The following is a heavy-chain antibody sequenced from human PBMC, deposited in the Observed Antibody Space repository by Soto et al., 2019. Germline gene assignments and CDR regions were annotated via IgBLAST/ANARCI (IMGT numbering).Heavy chain of an antibody. D-gene: IGHD3-10*01. V-gene: IGHV4-59*08. CDR1: GGSISSYY. Sequence: PSETLSLTCTVSGGSISSYYWSWIRQPPGKGLEWIGYIYYSGSTNYNPSLKSRVTISVDTSKNQFSLKLSSVTAADTALYYCATQGFGVLHGLVDVWGQGTTVTVSS. J-gene: IGHJ6*02. CDR2: IYYSGST. CDR3: ATQGFGVLHGLVDV.